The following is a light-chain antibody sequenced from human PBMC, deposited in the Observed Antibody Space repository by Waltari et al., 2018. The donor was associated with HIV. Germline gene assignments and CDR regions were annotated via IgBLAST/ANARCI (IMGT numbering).Light chain of an antibody. CDR2: AKD. CDR3: AVWEAKVRGWE. CDR1: SSTIGDDV. Sequence: QSVVSQPPSASGTPGQRVTIPCSGSSSTIGDDVVYWYQQLPGATPNLLIYAKDERPSGFPDEFSGSSPGTPASLAISGLGSEDEVDNSCAVWEAKVRGWEFGEGTKLPV. V-gene: IGLV1-47*01. J-gene: IGLJ2*01.